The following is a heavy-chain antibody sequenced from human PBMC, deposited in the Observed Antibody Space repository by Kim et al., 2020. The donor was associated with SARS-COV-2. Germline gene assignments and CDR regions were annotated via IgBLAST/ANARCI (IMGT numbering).Heavy chain of an antibody. J-gene: IGHJ6*02. CDR1: GFTFSSCA. CDR2: ISYDGSNK. CDR3: ARDPWSLLRRVTYSYYGMDV. V-gene: IGHV3-30-3*01. Sequence: GGSLRLSCAASGFTFSSCAMHWVRQAPGKGLEWVSFISYDGSNKNYADSVKGRFTISRDNSKNTLYLQMNSLRAEDTALYYCARDPWSLLRRVTYSYYGMDVWGQETTVTVSS. D-gene: IGHD3-10*01.